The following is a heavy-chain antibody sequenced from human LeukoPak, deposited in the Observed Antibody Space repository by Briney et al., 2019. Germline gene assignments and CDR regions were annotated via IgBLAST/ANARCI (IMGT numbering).Heavy chain of an antibody. D-gene: IGHD3-3*01. V-gene: IGHV1-8*01. Sequence: ASVKVSCKASGYTFTSYDINWVRQATGQGLEWMGWMNPNSGNTGYAQKFQGRVTMTRNTSISTAYMELSSLRSEDTAVYYCARATRQTYDFWSGYATNRKKYYFDYWGQGTLVTVSS. CDR1: GYTFTSYD. CDR3: ARATRQTYDFWSGYATNRKKYYFDY. CDR2: MNPNSGNT. J-gene: IGHJ4*02.